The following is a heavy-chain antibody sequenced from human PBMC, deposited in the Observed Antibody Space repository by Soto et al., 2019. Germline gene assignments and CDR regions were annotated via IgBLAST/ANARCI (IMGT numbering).Heavy chain of an antibody. D-gene: IGHD2-8*01. CDR1: GGSISSGGYS. V-gene: IGHV4-30-2*01. CDR2: IYHSGST. J-gene: IGHJ4*02. CDR3: AILGYCTNGVCYTH. Sequence: PSETLSLTCAVSGGSISSGGYSWSWIRQPPGKGPEWIGYIYHSGSTYYNPSLKSRVTISVDRSKNQFSLKLSSVTAADTAVYYCAILGYCTNGVCYTHWGQGTLVTVSS.